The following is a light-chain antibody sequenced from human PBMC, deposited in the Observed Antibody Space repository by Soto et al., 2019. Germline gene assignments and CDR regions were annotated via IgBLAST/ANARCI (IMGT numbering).Light chain of an antibody. CDR3: QQYNNWRPAYT. Sequence: EIVMTQSPATLSVSPGERATLSCRASQSISSNLAWYQQKPGQSPRLLIYGASTRATGIPGRFSGSGSGTEFTLTISSMQSEDFAVYYCQQYNNWRPAYTFGQGTKLEIK. CDR1: QSISSN. CDR2: GAS. V-gene: IGKV3-15*01. J-gene: IGKJ2*01.